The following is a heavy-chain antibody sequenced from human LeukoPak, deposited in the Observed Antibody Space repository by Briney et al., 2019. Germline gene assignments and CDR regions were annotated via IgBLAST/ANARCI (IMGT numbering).Heavy chain of an antibody. V-gene: IGHV3-33*01. D-gene: IGHD6-6*01. J-gene: IGHJ4*02. CDR2: IWYDGSNK. CDR1: GFTFSSYG. CDR3: ARDNEYSSSSHFDY. Sequence: GGSLRLSCAASGFTFSSYGMHWVRQAPGKGLEWVAVIWYDGSNKYYADSVKGRFTISRDNSKNTLYLQMNSLRAEDTAVYYCARDNEYSSSSHFDYWGQGTLVTVSS.